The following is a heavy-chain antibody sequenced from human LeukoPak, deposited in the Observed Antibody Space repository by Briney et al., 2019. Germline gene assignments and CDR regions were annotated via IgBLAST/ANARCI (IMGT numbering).Heavy chain of an antibody. D-gene: IGHD2-21*01. CDR3: ARAAYDSNWFAP. CDR1: GYIFTGYY. CDR2: INPNSGGT. Sequence: ASVKVSCKASGYIFTGYYMHWVRQAPGQGLEWMGWINPNSGGTNYAQKFQGRVTMTRDTSISTAYMELSRLRSDDTAVYYCARAAYDSNWFAPWGQRTLVTVSS. J-gene: IGHJ5*02. V-gene: IGHV1-2*02.